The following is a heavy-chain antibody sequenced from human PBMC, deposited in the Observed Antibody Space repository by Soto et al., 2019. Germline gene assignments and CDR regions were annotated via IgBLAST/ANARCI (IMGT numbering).Heavy chain of an antibody. D-gene: IGHD2-2*01. CDR1: GYTFTSYA. V-gene: IGHV1-3*01. Sequence: ASVKVSCKASGYTFTSYAMHWVRQAPGQRLEWMGWINAGNGNTKYSQKFQGRVTITRDTSASTAYMELSSLRSEDTAVYYCARDSGPYCSSTSCYSYYYMDFWGKGTTVTVSS. CDR3: ARDSGPYCSSTSCYSYYYMDF. CDR2: INAGNGNT. J-gene: IGHJ6*03.